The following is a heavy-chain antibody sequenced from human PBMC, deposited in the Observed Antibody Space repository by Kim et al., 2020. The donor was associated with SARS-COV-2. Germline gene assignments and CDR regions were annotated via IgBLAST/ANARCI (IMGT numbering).Heavy chain of an antibody. V-gene: IGHV6-1*01. CDR3: ARVALVVVPAAMELYYYYYGMDV. Sequence: SQTLSLTCAISGDSVSSNSAAWNWIRQSPSRGLEWLGRTYYRSKWYNDYAVSVKSRITINPDTSKNQFSLQLNSVTPEDTAVYYCARVALVVVPAAMELYYYYYGMDVWGQGTTVTVSS. CDR2: TYYRSKWYN. J-gene: IGHJ6*02. D-gene: IGHD2-2*01. CDR1: GDSVSSNSAA.